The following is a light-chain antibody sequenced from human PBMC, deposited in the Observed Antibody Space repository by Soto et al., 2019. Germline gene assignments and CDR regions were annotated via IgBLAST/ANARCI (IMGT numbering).Light chain of an antibody. Sequence: QSALTQPASLSGSPGQSITISCTGATNDFINYNYVSWYQHHPGKAPQLMIYEVSNRPSGVSSRFSGSKSGNTASLTISGLQPEDEAYYYCSLYTVSTDVVFGGGTKLTVL. J-gene: IGLJ2*01. CDR2: EVS. V-gene: IGLV2-14*01. CDR1: TNDFINYNY. CDR3: SLYTVSTDVV.